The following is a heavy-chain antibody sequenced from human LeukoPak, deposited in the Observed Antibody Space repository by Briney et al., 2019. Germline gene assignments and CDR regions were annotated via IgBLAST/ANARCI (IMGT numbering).Heavy chain of an antibody. D-gene: IGHD3-22*01. CDR1: GGTFSSYA. V-gene: IGHV1-18*01. CDR3: AREFRGYYDSSGYHNYYYYGMDV. Sequence: ASVKVSCKASGGTFSSYAISWVRQAPGQGLEWMGWISAYNGNTNYAQKLQGRVTMTTDTSTSTAYMELRSLRSDDTAVYYCAREFRGYYDSSGYHNYYYYGMDVWGQGTTVTVSS. J-gene: IGHJ6*02. CDR2: ISAYNGNT.